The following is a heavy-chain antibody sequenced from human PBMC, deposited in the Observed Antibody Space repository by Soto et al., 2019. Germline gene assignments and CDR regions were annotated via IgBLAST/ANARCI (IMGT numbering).Heavy chain of an antibody. Sequence: SETLSLTCTVSGGSISSYYWSWIRQPPGKGLEWIGYIYPSGNTNYNPSLQSRATISVDSSRNHVSLKLIFVTAADTAMYYCKRPNNGDYAFDIWGQGTMVTVSS. CDR1: GGSISSYY. CDR2: IYPSGNT. D-gene: IGHD4-17*01. CDR3: KRPNNGDYAFDI. V-gene: IGHV4-4*08. J-gene: IGHJ3*02.